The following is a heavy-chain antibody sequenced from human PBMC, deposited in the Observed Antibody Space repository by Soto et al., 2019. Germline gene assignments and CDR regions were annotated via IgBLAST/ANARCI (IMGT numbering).Heavy chain of an antibody. J-gene: IGHJ4*02. CDR3: TTVPVVLGITGIDY. Sequence: GGSLRLSCAASGFTFSNAWMSWVRQAPGKGLEWVGRIKSKTDGGTTDYAAPVKGRFTISRDDSKNTLYLQMNSLKTEDTAVYYCTTVPVVLGITGIDYWGQGTLVTVSS. CDR1: GFTFSNAW. V-gene: IGHV3-15*01. CDR2: IKSKTDGGTT. D-gene: IGHD1-20*01.